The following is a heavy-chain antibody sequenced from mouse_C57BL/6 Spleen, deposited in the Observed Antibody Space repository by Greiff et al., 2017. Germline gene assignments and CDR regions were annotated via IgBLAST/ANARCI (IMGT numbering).Heavy chain of an antibody. CDR2: IDPSDSET. CDR1: GYTFTSYW. Sequence: QVQLQQPGAELVRPGSSVKLSCKASGYTFTSYWMHWVKQRPIQGLEWIGNIDPSDSETHYNQKFKDKATLTVDKSSSTAYMQLSSLTSEDSAVYYCARAYYGNYVYYFDYWGQGTTLTGSS. J-gene: IGHJ2*01. V-gene: IGHV1-52*01. CDR3: ARAYYGNYVYYFDY. D-gene: IGHD2-10*01.